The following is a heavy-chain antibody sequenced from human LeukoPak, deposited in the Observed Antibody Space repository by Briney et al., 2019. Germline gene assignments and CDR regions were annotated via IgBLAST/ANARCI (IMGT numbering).Heavy chain of an antibody. CDR3: AKGRGSSWYDFDY. CDR1: GFTFDDYA. Sequence: GGSLRLSCAASGFTFDDYAMHWVRQAPGKGLEWVSGISWNSGSIGYADSVKGRFTVSRDNAKNSLYLQMNSLRAEDTASYYCAKGRGSSWYDFDYWGQGTLVTVSS. V-gene: IGHV3-9*01. CDR2: ISWNSGSI. J-gene: IGHJ4*02. D-gene: IGHD6-13*01.